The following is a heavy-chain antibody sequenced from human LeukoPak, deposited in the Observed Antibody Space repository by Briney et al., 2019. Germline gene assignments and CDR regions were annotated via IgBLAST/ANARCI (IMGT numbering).Heavy chain of an antibody. D-gene: IGHD2-15*01. CDR1: GGSTSSSNYY. J-gene: IGHJ4*02. CDR3: ARRCYCCFDY. CDR2: IYYSGST. Sequence: PSETLSLTCSVSGGSTSSSNYYWGWIRQPPGKGLEWIGSIYYSGSTYYNPSLKSRVTISVDTSKNQFSLKLSSVTAADTAVYYCARRCYCCFDYWGQGTLVTVSS. V-gene: IGHV4-39*01.